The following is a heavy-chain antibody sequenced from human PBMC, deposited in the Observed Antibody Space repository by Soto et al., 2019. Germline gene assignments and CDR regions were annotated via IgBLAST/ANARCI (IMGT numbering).Heavy chain of an antibody. CDR1: GFTFSSYA. V-gene: IGHV3-23*01. CDR3: AKDQGGGEPGFLEWLFPPSPDY. D-gene: IGHD3-3*01. CDR2: ISGSGGST. J-gene: IGHJ4*02. Sequence: EVQLLESGGGLVQPGGSLRLSCAASGFTFSSYAMSWVRQAPGKGLEWVSAISGSGGSTYYADSVKGRFTISRDNSKNTLYLQMNSLRAEDTAVYYCAKDQGGGEPGFLEWLFPPSPDYWGQGTLVTVSS.